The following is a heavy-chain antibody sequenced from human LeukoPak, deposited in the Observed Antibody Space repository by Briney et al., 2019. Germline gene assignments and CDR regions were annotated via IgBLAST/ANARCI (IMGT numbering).Heavy chain of an antibody. J-gene: IGHJ4*02. Sequence: GGSLRLSCAASGFTFHYYGMQWVRQAAGKGLEWVAFIKFGGRITYYADSVKGRFTISRDNSKNTVLLQMNSLRVEDAGVYYCANPVHKYGDFSPPDIWGQGTLVAVSS. CDR1: GFTFHYYG. V-gene: IGHV3-30*02. D-gene: IGHD4-17*01. CDR2: IKFGGRIT. CDR3: ANPVHKYGDFSPPDI.